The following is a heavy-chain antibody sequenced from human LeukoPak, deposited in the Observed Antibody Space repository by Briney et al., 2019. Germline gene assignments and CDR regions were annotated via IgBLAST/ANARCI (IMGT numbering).Heavy chain of an antibody. D-gene: IGHD3-3*01. Sequence: SETLSLTCTVSGGSISSYYWSWIRQPPGKGLEWIGYIYYSGSTYYNPSLKSRLTISVDASKNQFSLKLSSVTAADTAVYYCARLLGDFWSDGAFDIWGQGTMVTVSS. CDR3: ARLLGDFWSDGAFDI. J-gene: IGHJ3*02. CDR1: GGSISSYY. V-gene: IGHV4-59*08. CDR2: IYYSGST.